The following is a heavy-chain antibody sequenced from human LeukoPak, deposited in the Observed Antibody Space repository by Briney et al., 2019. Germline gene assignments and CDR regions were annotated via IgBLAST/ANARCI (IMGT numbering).Heavy chain of an antibody. CDR2: ISHSGST. J-gene: IGHJ2*01. CDR3: ARVAKCSSTCRGKYWYFDL. D-gene: IGHD2-2*01. V-gene: IGHV4-34*01. CDR1: GGSPSGYI. Sequence: SETLSLTCAVYGGSPSGYIWGWIRQPPGKGLEWIAEISHSGSTTTYSPSLKSRVTISVDTAKNQFSLQLNSVTAADTAVYYCARVAKCSSTCRGKYWYFDLWGRGTLVTVSS.